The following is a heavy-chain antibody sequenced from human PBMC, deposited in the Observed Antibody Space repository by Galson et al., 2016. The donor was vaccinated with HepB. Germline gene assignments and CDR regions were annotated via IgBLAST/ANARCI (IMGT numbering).Heavy chain of an antibody. V-gene: IGHV3-15*07. Sequence: SLRLSCAASGLTFSDAWMNWVRQAPGKGLEWVGRIKSNTDGGTTNYAAPVKGRFTIPRDYSKRSIYLEMNSLKTEDTAVYYCITEGTIDLLTAYTPFGFYYWGQGTLVTVSS. J-gene: IGHJ4*02. D-gene: IGHD3-9*01. CDR3: ITEGTIDLLTAYTPFGFYY. CDR2: IKSNTDGGTT. CDR1: GLTFSDAW.